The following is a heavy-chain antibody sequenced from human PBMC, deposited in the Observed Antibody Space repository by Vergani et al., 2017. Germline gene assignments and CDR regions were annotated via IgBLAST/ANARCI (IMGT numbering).Heavy chain of an antibody. V-gene: IGHV4-61*02. D-gene: IGHD6-13*01. J-gene: IGHJ5*02. CDR3: ARGYSSSWYGGERFDP. CDR1: GGSISSGSYY. CDR2: IYTSGST. Sequence: QVQLQESGPGLVKPSQTLSLTCTVSGGSISSGSYYWSWIRQPAGKGLEWIGRIYTSGSTNYNPSLKSRVTISVDPSKNQFSLKLSSVTAADTAVYYCARGYSSSWYGGERFDPWGQGTLVTVSS.